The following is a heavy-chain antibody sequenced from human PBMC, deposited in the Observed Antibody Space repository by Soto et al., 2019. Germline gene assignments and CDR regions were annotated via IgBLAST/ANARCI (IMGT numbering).Heavy chain of an antibody. D-gene: IGHD4-17*01. Sequence: QVQLVQSGAEVKKPGSSVKVSCKASGGTFSSYAISWVRQAPGQGLEWMGGIIPIFGTANYAQKFQGRVTITADESTSTADMELRSLRSEDTAVYYCARGEVHYGGNSGEVDYWGQGTLVTVSS. CDR2: IIPIFGTA. V-gene: IGHV1-69*12. CDR3: ARGEVHYGGNSGEVDY. J-gene: IGHJ4*02. CDR1: GGTFSSYA.